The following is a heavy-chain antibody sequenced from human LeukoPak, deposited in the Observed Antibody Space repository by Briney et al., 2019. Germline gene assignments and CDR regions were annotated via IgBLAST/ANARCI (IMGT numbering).Heavy chain of an antibody. CDR1: GGSISSYY. Sequence: PSETLSLTCTVSGGSISSYYWSWIRQPPGKGLEWIGYIYYSGSTNYNPSLKSRVTISVDRSKNQFSLKLSSVTAADTAVYYCARAPYGSGREPFPYDYWGQGTLVTVSS. CDR2: IYYSGST. CDR3: ARAPYGSGREPFPYDY. J-gene: IGHJ4*02. V-gene: IGHV4-59*12. D-gene: IGHD3-10*01.